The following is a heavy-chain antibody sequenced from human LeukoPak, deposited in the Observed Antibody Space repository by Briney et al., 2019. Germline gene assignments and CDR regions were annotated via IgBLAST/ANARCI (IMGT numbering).Heavy chain of an antibody. D-gene: IGHD3-10*01. V-gene: IGHV3-23*01. CDR1: GFTFSSYS. CDR2: ISGSDGRA. J-gene: IGHJ4*02. Sequence: GGSLRLSCAASGFTFSSYSMNWVRQAPGKGLEWVSTISGSDGRAYYADSVKGRFTISRDNSKNTLYLQMNSLRAEDTAVYYCAKGESHPKYYFDYWGQGTLVTVSS. CDR3: AKGESHPKYYFDY.